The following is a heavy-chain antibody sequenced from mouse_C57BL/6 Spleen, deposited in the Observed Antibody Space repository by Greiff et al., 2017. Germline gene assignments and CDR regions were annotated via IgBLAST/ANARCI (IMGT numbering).Heavy chain of an antibody. CDR1: GFTFSDYG. J-gene: IGHJ2*01. CDR3: ARTSSGPYFDY. V-gene: IGHV5-17*01. CDR2: ISSGSSTI. Sequence: EVQVVESGGGLVKPGGSLKLSCAASGFTFSDYGMHWVRQAPEKGLEWVAYISSGSSTIYYADTVKGRFTISRDNAKNTLFLQMTSLMSEDTAMYYCARTSSGPYFDYWGQGTTLTVSS.